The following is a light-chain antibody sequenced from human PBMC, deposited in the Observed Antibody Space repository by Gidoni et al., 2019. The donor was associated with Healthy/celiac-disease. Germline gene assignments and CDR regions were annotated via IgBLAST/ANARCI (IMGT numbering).Light chain of an antibody. CDR3: QQYDNLPSYT. J-gene: IGKJ2*01. V-gene: IGKV1-33*01. CDR1: QAISNY. CDR2: DAS. Sequence: IQMTQSPSSLSASVGDRVTITCQASQAISNYLNWYQQKPGKAPKLLIYDASNLETGVPSRFSGSGSGTDFTFTISSLQPEDIATYYCQQYDNLPSYTFGQGTKLEIK.